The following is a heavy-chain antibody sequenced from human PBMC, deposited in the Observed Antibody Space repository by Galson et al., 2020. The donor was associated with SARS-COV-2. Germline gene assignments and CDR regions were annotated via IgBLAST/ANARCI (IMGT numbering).Heavy chain of an antibody. Sequence: SGLTLVKPTQTLTLTCTFSGFSLSTSGMCVSWIRQPTGKALEWLARIDWDDDKYYSTSLKTRLTISKDTSKNQVVLTMTNMDPVDTATYYCARLVVRGVTYDYWGHGTRVTVSS. V-gene: IGHV2-70*11. D-gene: IGHD3-10*01. J-gene: IGHJ4*01. CDR1: GFSLSTSGMC. CDR2: IDWDDDK. CDR3: ARLVVRGVTYDY.